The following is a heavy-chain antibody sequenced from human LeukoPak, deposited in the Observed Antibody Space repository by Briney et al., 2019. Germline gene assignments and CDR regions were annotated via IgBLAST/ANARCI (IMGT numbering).Heavy chain of an antibody. CDR1: GGSFSGYY. Sequence: PSETLSLTCAVYGGSFSGYYWSWIRQPPGKGLEWIGEINHSGSTNYNPSLKSRVTIPVDTSKNQFSLKLSSVTAADTAVYYCARGNPLITMVRGVPPYYFDYWGQGTLVTVSS. J-gene: IGHJ4*02. CDR2: INHSGST. CDR3: ARGNPLITMVRGVPPYYFDY. D-gene: IGHD3-10*01. V-gene: IGHV4-34*01.